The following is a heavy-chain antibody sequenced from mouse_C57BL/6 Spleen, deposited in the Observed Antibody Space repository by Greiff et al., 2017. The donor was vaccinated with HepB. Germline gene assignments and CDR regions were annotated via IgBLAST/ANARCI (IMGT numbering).Heavy chain of an antibody. CDR3: ARDGYDGYFDY. J-gene: IGHJ2*01. V-gene: IGHV7-1*01. CDR1: GFTFSDFY. D-gene: IGHD2-3*01. Sequence: EVMLVESGGGLVQSGRSLRLSCATSGFTFSDFYMEWVRQAPGKGLEWIAASRNKANDYTTEYSASVKGRFIVSRDTSQSILYLQMNALRAEDTAIYYCARDGYDGYFDYWGQGTTLTVSS. CDR2: SRNKANDYTT.